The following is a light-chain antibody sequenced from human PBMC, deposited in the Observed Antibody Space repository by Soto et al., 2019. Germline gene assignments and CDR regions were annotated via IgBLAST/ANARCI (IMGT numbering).Light chain of an antibody. CDR2: ANT. V-gene: IGLV1-40*01. CDR1: SSNNGTDYD. J-gene: IGLJ2*01. CDR3: QSYDRSPSQDVV. Sequence: QLVLTQSPSVSGAPGQRVTISCTESSSNNGTDYDVHWYQQLPGTAPKLLIFANTNRPSGVPDRFSGSKSGTSASLAITGLQAEDEAVYYCQSYDRSPSQDVVFGGGTKLTVL.